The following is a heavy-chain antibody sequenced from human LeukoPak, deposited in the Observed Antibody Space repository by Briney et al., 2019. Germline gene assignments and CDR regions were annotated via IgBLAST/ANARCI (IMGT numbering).Heavy chain of an antibody. V-gene: IGHV1-46*01. CDR1: GYTFTSYY. CDR3: ARDSKTSSLADP. J-gene: IGHJ5*02. D-gene: IGHD2-2*01. Sequence: ASVKVSCKASGYTFTSYYIHWVRQAPGQGLEWMGIINPSGGSASYAQKFEGRVTMTRDTSTSTVYMELSSLRVKDTAVYYCARDSKTSSLADPWGQGTLVTVSS. CDR2: INPSGGSA.